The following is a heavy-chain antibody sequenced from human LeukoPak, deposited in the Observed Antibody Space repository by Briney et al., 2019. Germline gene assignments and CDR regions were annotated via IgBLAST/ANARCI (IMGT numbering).Heavy chain of an antibody. J-gene: IGHJ4*02. CDR3: AKGRDWQWLYYFDY. CDR1: GFTFSSYG. D-gene: IGHD6-19*01. V-gene: IGHV3-30*18. Sequence: GGSLRLSCAASGFTFSSYGMHWVRQAPGKGLEWVAVISYDGSNKYYADSVKGRFTISRDNSKNTLYLQMNSLRAEVTAVYYCAKGRDWQWLYYFDYWGQGTLVTVSS. CDR2: ISYDGSNK.